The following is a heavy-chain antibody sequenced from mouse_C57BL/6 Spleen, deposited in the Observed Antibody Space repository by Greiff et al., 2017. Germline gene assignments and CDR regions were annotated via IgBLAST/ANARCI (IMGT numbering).Heavy chain of an antibody. CDR3: ARGYDYDYARDY. V-gene: IGHV1-39*01. D-gene: IGHD2-4*01. CDR1: GYSFTDYN. Sequence: VQLKQPGPELVKPGASVKISCKASGYSFTDYNMNWVKQSNGKSLEWIGVINPNYGTTSYNQKFKGKATLTVDKSSSTAYMQLNSLTSEYSAVYYYARGYDYDYARDYWGQGTSVTVSS. CDR2: INPNYGTT. J-gene: IGHJ4*01.